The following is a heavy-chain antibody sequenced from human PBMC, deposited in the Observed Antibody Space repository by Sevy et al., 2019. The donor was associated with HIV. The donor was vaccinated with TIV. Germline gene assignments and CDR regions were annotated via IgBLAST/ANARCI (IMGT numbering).Heavy chain of an antibody. J-gene: IGHJ4*02. Sequence: GGSLRLSCAASGFTFSSYGMHWVRQAPGKGLEWVAVISYDGSNKYYADSVKGRFTISRYNSKNTLYLQMNSLRAEDTAVYYCAKAARIAAAGTSYFDYWGQGTLVTVSS. CDR1: GFTFSSYG. CDR3: AKAARIAAAGTSYFDY. CDR2: ISYDGSNK. D-gene: IGHD6-13*01. V-gene: IGHV3-30*18.